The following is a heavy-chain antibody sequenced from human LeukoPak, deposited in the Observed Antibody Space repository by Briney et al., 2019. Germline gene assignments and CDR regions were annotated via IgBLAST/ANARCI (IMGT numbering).Heavy chain of an antibody. J-gene: IGHJ5*02. CDR2: ISYDGSNK. V-gene: IGHV3-30*18. CDR1: GFTFSSYG. CDR3: AKDRGQQWLVDWFDP. D-gene: IGHD6-19*01. Sequence: GGSLRLSCAASGFTFSSYGMHWVRQAPGKGLEWVAVISYDGSNKYYADSAKGRFTISRDNSKNTLYLQMNSLRAEDTAVYYCAKDRGQQWLVDWFDPWGQGTLVTVSS.